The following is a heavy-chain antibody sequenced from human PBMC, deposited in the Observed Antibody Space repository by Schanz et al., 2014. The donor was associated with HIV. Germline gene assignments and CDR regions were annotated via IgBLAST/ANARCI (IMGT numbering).Heavy chain of an antibody. V-gene: IGHV3-74*01. J-gene: IGHJ4*02. CDR3: ARGATTYSSGYYYPDY. CDR1: GFSFSDYW. Sequence: EVQLVESGGGLVQPGGSLTLSCAASGFSFSDYWMHWVRQVPGKGLLWVSRMNNDVSSRLYADSVKGRFTISRDNAKNSLYLQMNSLRDEDTAVYYCARGATTYSSGYYYPDYWGQGTLVTVSS. CDR2: MNNDVSSR. D-gene: IGHD3-22*01.